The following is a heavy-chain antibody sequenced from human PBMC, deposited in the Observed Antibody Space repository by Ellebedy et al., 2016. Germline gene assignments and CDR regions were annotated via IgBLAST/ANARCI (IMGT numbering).Heavy chain of an antibody. CDR1: ELNFGNYF. CDR2: INGGGYTT. CDR3: RPGHYFDP. Sequence: GGSLRFSXTASELNFGNYFMSWVRQAPGKGLEWVSTINGGGYTTYFADSVRGRFAISRDNSKNMVFLQMNSLGTADTAMYYCRPGHYFDPWGQGTLVTVSS. J-gene: IGHJ4*02. V-gene: IGHV3-23*01.